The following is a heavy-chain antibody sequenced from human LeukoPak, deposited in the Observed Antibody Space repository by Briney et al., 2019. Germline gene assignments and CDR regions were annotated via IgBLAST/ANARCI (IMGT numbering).Heavy chain of an antibody. V-gene: IGHV4-34*01. D-gene: IGHD3-10*01. CDR2: INHSGST. Sequence: SETLSFTCAVYGGTFSGYYWSWIRQPPGKRLEWIGEINHSGSTNYNPSLKSRVTISVDTSKNQFSLKLSSVTAADTAVYYCARGRLLWFGELPSYWYFDLWGRGTLVTVSS. CDR3: ARGRLLWFGELPSYWYFDL. J-gene: IGHJ2*01. CDR1: GGTFSGYY.